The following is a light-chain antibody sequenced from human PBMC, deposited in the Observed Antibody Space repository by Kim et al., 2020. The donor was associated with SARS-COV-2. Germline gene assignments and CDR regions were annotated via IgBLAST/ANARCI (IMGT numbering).Light chain of an antibody. CDR1: QGISSA. CDR2: DAS. CDR3: QQFNTYPVT. V-gene: IGKV1-13*02. Sequence: AIQLTQSPSSLSASVGDRVSITCRASQGISSALAWYQQKPGIAPKLLIYDASTLESGVPSRFSGSGSGTDFTLTISSLQAEDFATYYCQQFNTYPVTFGGGTKVDIK. J-gene: IGKJ4*01.